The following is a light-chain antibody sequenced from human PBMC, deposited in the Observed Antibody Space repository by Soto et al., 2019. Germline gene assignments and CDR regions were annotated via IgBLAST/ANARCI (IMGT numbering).Light chain of an antibody. CDR1: QSVVSD. CDR2: DTF. CDR3: QLYSRSPRQIT. Sequence: DIVLTQSPATLSLPPGERATLSCRSSQSVVSDLAWYQQEPGQAPRLLIYDTFNRATGIPARFSGSGSGTDCTLTISRLEPEDFAVYYCQLYSRSPRQITFGQGTRLEIK. J-gene: IGKJ5*01. V-gene: IGKV3-11*01.